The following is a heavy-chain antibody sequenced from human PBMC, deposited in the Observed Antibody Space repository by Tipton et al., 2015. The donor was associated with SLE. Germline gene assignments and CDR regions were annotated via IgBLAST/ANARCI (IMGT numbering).Heavy chain of an antibody. J-gene: IGHJ5*02. CDR2: MNPNSGNT. CDR3: GRGSLLWSHGPAP. Sequence: QLVQSGAEVKKPGASVKVSCKASGYTFTSYDINWVRQATGQGLEWMGWMNPNSGNTGYAQKFQGRVTMTRNTSISTAYMELSLLRAELPAVHCRGRGSLLWSHGPAPRGQRTLLTVSS. CDR1: GYTFTSYD. D-gene: IGHD2-21*01. V-gene: IGHV1-8*01.